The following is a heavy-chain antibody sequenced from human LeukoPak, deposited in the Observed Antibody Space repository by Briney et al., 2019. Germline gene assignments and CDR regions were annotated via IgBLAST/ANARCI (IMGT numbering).Heavy chain of an antibody. CDR3: ARSDLATITAGPFEY. CDR2: ISGHQGNT. V-gene: IGHV1-18*01. J-gene: IGHJ4*02. D-gene: IGHD5-12*01. Sequence: ASVKDSCKASGYTFTNYGITWVRQAPGQGLEWMGWISGHQGNTKYAQNFQSRVTMTIDTSTSTAYMDLRSLRSDDTAIYFCARSDLATITAGPFEYWGQGTLVAVSS. CDR1: GYTFTNYG.